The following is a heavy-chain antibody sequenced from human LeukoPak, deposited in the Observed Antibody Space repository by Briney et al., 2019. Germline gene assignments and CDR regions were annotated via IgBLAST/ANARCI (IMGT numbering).Heavy chain of an antibody. D-gene: IGHD1-14*01. CDR1: GLTFSSYS. V-gene: IGHV3-48*04. CDR3: ARDPGPEYDY. J-gene: IGHJ4*02. Sequence: GGSLRLSCAASGLTFSSYSMNWVRQAPGKGLEWVSYISSSGSTIYYADSVKGRFTISRDNAKNSLYLQMNSLRAEDTAVYYCARDPGPEYDYWGQGTLVTVSS. CDR2: ISSSGSTI.